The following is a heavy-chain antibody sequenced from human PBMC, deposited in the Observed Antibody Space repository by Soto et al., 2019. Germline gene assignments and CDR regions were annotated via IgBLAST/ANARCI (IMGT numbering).Heavy chain of an antibody. CDR2: INAGNGNT. D-gene: IGHD3-10*01. V-gene: IGHV1-3*01. CDR1: GYTFTSYA. J-gene: IGHJ4*02. CDR3: ARDIWFGEPPGVAGMH. Sequence: QVQLVQSGAEVKKPGASVKVSCKASGYTFTSYAMHWVRQAPGQRLEWMGWINAGNGNTKYSQKFQGRVTITRETSASTAYIELSSMRSEDTAVYYCARDIWFGEPPGVAGMHWVQVTLVTVSS.